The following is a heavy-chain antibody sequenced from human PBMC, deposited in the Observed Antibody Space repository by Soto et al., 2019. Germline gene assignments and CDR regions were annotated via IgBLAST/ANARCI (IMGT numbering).Heavy chain of an antibody. CDR2: IDYPGNT. Sequence: SETLSLTCSVSGDSINSDNYYWGWIRQPPGKGLQWIGSIDYPGNTYYNPSLKTRVTITLDKSKSQFSLKLNSVTAADSAVYFCARLEGLATISYYFDYWGQGTLVTVSS. D-gene: IGHD3-9*01. J-gene: IGHJ4*02. CDR3: ARLEGLATISYYFDY. V-gene: IGHV4-39*01. CDR1: GDSINSDNYY.